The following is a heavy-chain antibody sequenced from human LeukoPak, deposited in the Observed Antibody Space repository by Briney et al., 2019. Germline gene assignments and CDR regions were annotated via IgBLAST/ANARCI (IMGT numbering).Heavy chain of an antibody. CDR2: ISYDGSNK. D-gene: IGHD4-17*01. V-gene: IGHV3-30*18. Sequence: GRPLRLSCAASGFTFSGYGMHWVRQAPGKGLEWVAVISYDGSNKYYADSVKGRFTISRDNSKNTLYLQMNSLRAEDTAVYYCAKGRAVTTQYYYYYMDVWGKGTTVTVSS. J-gene: IGHJ6*03. CDR1: GFTFSGYG. CDR3: AKGRAVTTQYYYYYMDV.